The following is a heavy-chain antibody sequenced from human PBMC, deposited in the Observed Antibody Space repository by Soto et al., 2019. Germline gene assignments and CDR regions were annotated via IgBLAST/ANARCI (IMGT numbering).Heavy chain of an antibody. CDR3: AVSATNYVLVMTTPLYFDY. CDR2: IIPIFGTA. D-gene: IGHD2-8*02. CDR1: GGTFNNYG. V-gene: IGHV1-69*12. J-gene: IGHJ4*02. Sequence: QVQLVQSGAEVKKPGSSVKVSCKASGGTFNNYGFSWVRQAPGQGLEWMGGIIPIFGTANYAQRFQGRVTITADESTSTAYMELSSLRSEDTGVYYCAVSATNYVLVMTTPLYFDYWAQGTLVTVSS.